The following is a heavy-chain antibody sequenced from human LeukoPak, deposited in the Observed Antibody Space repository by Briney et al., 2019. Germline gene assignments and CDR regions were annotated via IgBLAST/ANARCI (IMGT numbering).Heavy chain of an antibody. CDR3: AREDQWLRFFDY. V-gene: IGHV3-21*01. J-gene: IGHJ4*02. Sequence: GGSLRLSCAASGFTFSSYSMNWVRQAPGKGLEWVSSIGSSSSYIYYADSVKGRFTISRDNAKNSLYLQMNSLRAEDTAVYYCAREDQWLRFFDYWGQGTLVTVSS. CDR2: IGSSSSYI. D-gene: IGHD5-12*01. CDR1: GFTFSSYS.